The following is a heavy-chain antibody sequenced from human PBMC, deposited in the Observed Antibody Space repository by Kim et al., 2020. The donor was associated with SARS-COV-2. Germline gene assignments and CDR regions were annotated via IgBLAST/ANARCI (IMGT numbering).Heavy chain of an antibody. V-gene: IGHV3-49*03. D-gene: IGHD5-18*01. Sequence: GGSLRLSCTASGFTFGDYAMSWFRQAPGKGLEWVGFIRSKAYGGTSEYAAYVKGSITISRDDSKSIAYLQMNSLKTEDTDVYYCTSEFGLDTAHDYWGQGTLVTVSS. J-gene: IGHJ4*02. CDR3: TSEFGLDTAHDY. CDR1: GFTFGDYA. CDR2: IRSKAYGGTS.